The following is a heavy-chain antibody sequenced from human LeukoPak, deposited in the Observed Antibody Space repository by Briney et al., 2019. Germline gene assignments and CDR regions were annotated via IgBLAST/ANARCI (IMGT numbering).Heavy chain of an antibody. CDR3: ARDRYCSGGSCYGGADY. D-gene: IGHD2-15*01. V-gene: IGHV4-30-2*01. Sequence: SETLSLTCTVSGGSISSGGYYWSWIRQPPGKGLEWIGYIYHSGSTYYNPSLKSRVTISVDTSKNQFSLKLSSVTAADTAVYYCARDRYCSGGSCYGGADYWGQGTLVTVSS. CDR1: GGSISSGGYY. CDR2: IYHSGST. J-gene: IGHJ4*02.